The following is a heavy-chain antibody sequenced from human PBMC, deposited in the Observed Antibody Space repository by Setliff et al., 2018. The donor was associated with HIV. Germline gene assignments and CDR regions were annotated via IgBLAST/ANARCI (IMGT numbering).Heavy chain of an antibody. Sequence: GGSLRLSCAASGFTFDDYTMHRVRQAPGKGLEWVSLINWDGGSIFYADSVRGRFTISRDNSKNSLYLQMNSLRTEDTALYYCSKGHPDGDPYYFDYWGQGTLVTVSS. CDR3: SKGHPDGDPYYFDY. CDR1: GFTFDDYT. V-gene: IGHV3-43*01. CDR2: INWDGGSI. J-gene: IGHJ4*02. D-gene: IGHD2-21*02.